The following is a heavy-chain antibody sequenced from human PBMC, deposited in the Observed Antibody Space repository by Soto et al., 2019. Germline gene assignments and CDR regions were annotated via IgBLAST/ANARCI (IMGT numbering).Heavy chain of an antibody. CDR3: ARDRLVPYGYGMDV. V-gene: IGHV3-33*01. CDR1: GFTFRSYG. D-gene: IGHD4-17*01. CDR2: IWFDGSKN. Sequence: QMQLVESGGGVVQPGMSLRLSCAACGFTFRSYGIHWVRQAPGKGLEWVAIIWFDGSKNYYVDSVKGRFAVSRDNSKNTLYPQMTRLRVEDTAVYYCARDRLVPYGYGMDVWGQGTTVTVSS. J-gene: IGHJ6*02.